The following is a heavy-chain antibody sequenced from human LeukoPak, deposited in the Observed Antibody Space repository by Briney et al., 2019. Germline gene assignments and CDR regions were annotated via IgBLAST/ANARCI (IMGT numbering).Heavy chain of an antibody. J-gene: IGHJ6*03. CDR1: GFIFSSYW. CDR2: IKQDGSEK. D-gene: IGHD6-13*01. V-gene: IGHV3-7*01. CDR3: ARDNGGIAAPKNYYYYMDV. Sequence: GGSLRLSCAASGFIFSSYWMSWVRQAPGKGLEWVANIKQDGSEKYYVDSVKGRFTISRDNAKNSLYLQMNSLRAEDTAVYYCARDNGGIAAPKNYYYYMDVWGKGTTVTVSS.